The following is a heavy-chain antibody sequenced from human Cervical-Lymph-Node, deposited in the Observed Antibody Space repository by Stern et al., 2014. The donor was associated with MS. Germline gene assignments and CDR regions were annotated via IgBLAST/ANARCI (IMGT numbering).Heavy chain of an antibody. J-gene: IGHJ4*02. CDR3: ARAPPALSGQYYGGFNF. Sequence: EVQLVESGGALVQPGRSLRLSCAASGFNFGDYAMHWVRRAPGRGLAWVSSISDTSHAIGYPPSVKGRFTISRDNAANSLFLEMINLRPDDTAFYYCARAPPALSGQYYGGFNFWGQGTLVTVSS. D-gene: IGHD3-10*01. V-gene: IGHV3-9*01. CDR2: ISDTSHAI. CDR1: GFNFGDYA.